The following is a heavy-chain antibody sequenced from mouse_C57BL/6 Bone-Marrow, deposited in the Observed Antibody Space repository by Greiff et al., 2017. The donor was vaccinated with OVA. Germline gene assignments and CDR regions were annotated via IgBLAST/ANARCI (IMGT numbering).Heavy chain of an antibody. CDR1: GYTFTSYW. Sequence: EVQLHQSGPVLVRPGASVKMSCKTSGYTFTSYWMHWVNQRPGQGLEWIGAIYPGNSDTSYNQKFQGKATLTAVTSASPAYIELSSLTNEDSAVYYCTRCPDPSWFAYWGQGTLVTVSA. CDR3: TRCPDPSWFAY. J-gene: IGHJ3*01. CDR2: IYPGNSDT. V-gene: IGHV1-5*01.